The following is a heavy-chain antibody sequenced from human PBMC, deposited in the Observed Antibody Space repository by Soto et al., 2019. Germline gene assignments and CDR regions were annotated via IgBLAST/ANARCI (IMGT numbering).Heavy chain of an antibody. V-gene: IGHV3-48*02. CDR3: ARDAGSWGY. CDR2: ISSSSSTI. J-gene: IGHJ4*02. D-gene: IGHD3-10*01. Sequence: EVQLVESGGGLVQPGGSLRLSCAASGFTFSDYSMDWVRQAPGKGLEWVSYISSSSSTIYYADSVKGRFTISRDNAKNSLYLQKNRLRDEDTAVYYCARDAGSWGYWGQGTLVTVSS. CDR1: GFTFSDYS.